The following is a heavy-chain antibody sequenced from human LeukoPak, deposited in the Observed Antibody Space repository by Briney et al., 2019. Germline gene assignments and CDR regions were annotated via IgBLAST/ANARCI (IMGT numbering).Heavy chain of an antibody. V-gene: IGHV4-30-4*01. CDR2: IYYSGST. CDR1: GGSISSGDYY. CDR3: ARAGGIAGSPYNWLDP. D-gene: IGHD6-13*01. J-gene: IGHJ5*02. Sequence: SETLSLTCTVSGGSISSGDYYWSWIRQPPGKGLEWIGYIYYSGSTYYNPSLKSRVTISVDTSKNQFSLKLSSVTAADTAVYYCARAGGIAGSPYNWLDPWGQGTLVTVSS.